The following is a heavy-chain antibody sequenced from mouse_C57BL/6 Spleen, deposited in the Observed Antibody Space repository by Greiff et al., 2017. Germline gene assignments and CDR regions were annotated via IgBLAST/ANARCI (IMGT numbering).Heavy chain of an antibody. CDR2: IRSKSSNYAT. CDR1: GFTFNTYA. Sequence: DVQLVESGGGLVQPKGSLKLSCAASGFTFNTYAMHWVRQAPGKGLEWVARIRSKSSNYATYYADSVKDRFTISRDDSQSMLYLQMNNLKTEDTAMYYCSRTTVGDYAMDYWGQGTSVTVSS. V-gene: IGHV10-3*01. J-gene: IGHJ4*01. CDR3: SRTTVGDYAMDY. D-gene: IGHD1-1*01.